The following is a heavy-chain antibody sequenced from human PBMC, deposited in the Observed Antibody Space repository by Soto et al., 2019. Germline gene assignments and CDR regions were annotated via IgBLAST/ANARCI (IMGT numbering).Heavy chain of an antibody. V-gene: IGHV2-70*13. J-gene: IGHJ6*02. Sequence: SGPTLVNPTETLPVTCTFSGFSIPSPGMSVSWIRQPPGGAVEWPAIIERDDDDTYYSTSLKTRITISKDTRKNQVVLTMANMNPAETAHYYCARSRRGQRKFKGMDVWGQGTTVTVSS. CDR1: GFSIPSPGMS. CDR2: IERDDDDT. D-gene: IGHD6-25*01. CDR3: ARSRRGQRKFKGMDV.